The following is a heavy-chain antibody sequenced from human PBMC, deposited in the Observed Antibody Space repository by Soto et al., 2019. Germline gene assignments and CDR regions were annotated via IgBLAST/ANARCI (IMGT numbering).Heavy chain of an antibody. J-gene: IGHJ1*01. V-gene: IGHV3-33*01. CDR1: GFTFSSYG. CDR2: IWYDGSNK. CDR3: ARDEAEVVPAAMEYFQH. Sequence: LRLSCAASGFTFSSYGMHWVRQAPGKGLEWVAVIWYDGSNKYYADSVKGRFTISRDNSKNTLYLQMNSLRAEDTAVYYCARDEAEVVPAAMEYFQHWGQGTLVTVSS. D-gene: IGHD2-2*01.